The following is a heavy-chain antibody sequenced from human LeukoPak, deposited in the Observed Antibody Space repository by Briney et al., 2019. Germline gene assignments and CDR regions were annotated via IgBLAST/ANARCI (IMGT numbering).Heavy chain of an antibody. V-gene: IGHV3-23*01. Sequence: GGSLRLSCAASGFTFTSYAMSWVRQAPGKGLEWVSAITGSGDTTYYAASVKGRFTISRDNSKNTLYLQMSSLRAEDTAIYYCAKDSHYYYDSSAYYRLDYWGQGTLVTVSS. J-gene: IGHJ4*02. D-gene: IGHD3-22*01. CDR3: AKDSHYYYDSSAYYRLDY. CDR1: GFTFTSYA. CDR2: ITGSGDTT.